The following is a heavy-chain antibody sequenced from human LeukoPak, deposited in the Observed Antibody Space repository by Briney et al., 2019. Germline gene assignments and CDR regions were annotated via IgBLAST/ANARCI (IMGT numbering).Heavy chain of an antibody. CDR3: AREPLYGSGSYSFDY. D-gene: IGHD3-10*01. J-gene: IGHJ4*02. Sequence: GGSLRLSCAASGFTFSSYSMNWVRQAPGKGLEWVSYISSSSTIYYADSVKGRFTISRDNAKNSMYLQMNSLRDEDTAVYYCAREPLYGSGSYSFDYWGQGTLVTVSS. CDR1: GFTFSSYS. V-gene: IGHV3-48*02. CDR2: ISSSSTI.